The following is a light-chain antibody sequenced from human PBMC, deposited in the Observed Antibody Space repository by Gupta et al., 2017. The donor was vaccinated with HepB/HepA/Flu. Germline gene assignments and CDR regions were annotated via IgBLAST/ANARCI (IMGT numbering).Light chain of an antibody. V-gene: IGKV4-1*01. CDR1: QSVLYSSNNKNY. CDR2: WAS. CDR3: QQDDSTPRT. Sequence: VMTQSPDSLAVSLGERATINCKSSQSVLYSSNNKNYLAWYQQKPGQPPKLLIYWASTRESGVPDRFSGSGSGTDFTLTISSLQAEDVAVYYCQQDDSTPRTFGQGTKVEIK. J-gene: IGKJ1*01.